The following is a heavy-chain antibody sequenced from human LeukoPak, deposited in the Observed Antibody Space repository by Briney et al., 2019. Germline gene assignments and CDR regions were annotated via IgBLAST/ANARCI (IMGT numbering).Heavy chain of an antibody. J-gene: IGHJ3*02. CDR1: GYSFTGYW. CDR3: ARQSVVADAFDI. V-gene: IGHV5-51*01. D-gene: IGHD2-15*01. CDR2: IYPGDSDT. Sequence: GDSLKISCKGSGYSFTGYWIGWVRQMPGKGLEWMGIIYPGDSDTRYSPSFQGQVTISADKSISTVYLQWSSLKASDTAMYYCARQSVVADAFDIWGQGTMVTISS.